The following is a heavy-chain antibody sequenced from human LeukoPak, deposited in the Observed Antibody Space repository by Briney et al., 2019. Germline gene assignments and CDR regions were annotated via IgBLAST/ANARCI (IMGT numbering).Heavy chain of an antibody. J-gene: IGHJ4*02. CDR3: ARDGGVGAVDY. CDR1: GGSISSGGYY. V-gene: IGHV4-30-2*01. CDR2: IYHSGST. Sequence: SQTLSLTCTVSGGSISSGGYYWSWIRQPPGKGLEWIGYIYHSGSTYYNPSLKSRVTISVDRSKNQFSLKLSSVTAADTAVYYCARDGGVGAVDYWGQGTLVTVSS. D-gene: IGHD1-26*01.